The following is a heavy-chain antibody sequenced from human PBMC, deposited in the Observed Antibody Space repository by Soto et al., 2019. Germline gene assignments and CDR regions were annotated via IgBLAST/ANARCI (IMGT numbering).Heavy chain of an antibody. D-gene: IGHD2-2*01. CDR1: GFSLSTSGVG. J-gene: IGHJ5*02. V-gene: IGHV2-5*02. CDR2: IYWDDDK. Sequence: QITLKESGPPLVKPTQTLTLTCTFSGFSLSTSGVGVGWIRQPPGKALEWLALIYWDDDKRYSPSLKSRLTITKDTPKNQVVLTMTNMDPVDTATYYCAHSGFYCSSTSCYAGNWFDPWGQGTLVTVSS. CDR3: AHSGFYCSSTSCYAGNWFDP.